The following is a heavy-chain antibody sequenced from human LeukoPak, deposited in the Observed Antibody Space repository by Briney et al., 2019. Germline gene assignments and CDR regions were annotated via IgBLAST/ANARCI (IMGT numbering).Heavy chain of an antibody. Sequence: SETLSLTCAVSGGSISSSNWWSWVRQPPGKGLEWIGEIYHSGSTNYNPSLKSRVTISVDKSKNQFSLKLSSVTAADTAVYYCAIVDTAMVSPLDIWGQGTMVTVSS. CDR2: IYHSGST. D-gene: IGHD5-18*01. J-gene: IGHJ3*02. CDR1: GGSISSSNW. V-gene: IGHV4-4*02. CDR3: AIVDTAMVSPLDI.